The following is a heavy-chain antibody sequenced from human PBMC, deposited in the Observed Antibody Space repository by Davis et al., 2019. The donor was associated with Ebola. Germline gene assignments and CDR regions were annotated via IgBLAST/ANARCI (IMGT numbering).Heavy chain of an antibody. Sequence: PGGSLRLSCAASGFTFSNAWMSWVRQAPGKGLEWVGCIKSKTDGGTTDSPAPVKGRFTISRDDSKNTLYLQMNSLKTEDTAVYYCTTDLSGSYYDYYYYYYMDVWGKGTTVTVSS. J-gene: IGHJ6*03. V-gene: IGHV3-15*01. CDR2: IKSKTDGGTT. D-gene: IGHD1-26*01. CDR1: GFTFSNAW. CDR3: TTDLSGSYYDYYYYYYMDV.